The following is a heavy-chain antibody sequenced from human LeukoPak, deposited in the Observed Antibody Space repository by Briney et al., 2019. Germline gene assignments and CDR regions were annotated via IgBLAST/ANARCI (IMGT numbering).Heavy chain of an antibody. J-gene: IGHJ4*02. V-gene: IGHV1-3*01. Sequence: ASVKVSCKASGGTFSIYAISWVRQAPGQRLEWMGWINAGNGNTKYSQKFQGRVTITRDTSASTAYMELSSLRSEDTAVYYCARGGRVGYCSGGSCYRRNFDYWGQGTLVTVSS. CDR3: ARGGRVGYCSGGSCYRRNFDY. CDR1: GGTFSIYA. CDR2: INAGNGNT. D-gene: IGHD2-15*01.